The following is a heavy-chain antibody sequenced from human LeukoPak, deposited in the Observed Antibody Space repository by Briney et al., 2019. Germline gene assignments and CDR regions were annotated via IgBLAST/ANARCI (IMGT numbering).Heavy chain of an antibody. CDR3: ARGGGGMTVALFDQ. CDR2: IKQDGSEK. J-gene: IGHJ4*02. Sequence: GGSLRLSCAASGFTFSSYWMSWVRQAPGKGLEWVANIKQDGSEKYYVDSVKGRFTISRDNAKNSLYLQMNSLRAEDTAVYYCARGGGGMTVALFDQWGQGTPVTVSS. V-gene: IGHV3-7*04. CDR1: GFTFSSYW. D-gene: IGHD6-19*01.